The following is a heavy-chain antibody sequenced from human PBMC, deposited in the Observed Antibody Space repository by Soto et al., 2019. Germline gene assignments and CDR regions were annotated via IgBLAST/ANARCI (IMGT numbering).Heavy chain of an antibody. V-gene: IGHV4-61*01. CDR1: GGSVSSGSYY. D-gene: IGHD4-4*01. Sequence: SETLSLTCTVSGGSVSSGSYYWSWIRQPPGKGLEWIGYIYYSGSTNYNPSLKSRVTISVDTSKNQFSLKLSSVTAADTAVYYCAREPNRLHTWFDPWGQGTLVTVSS. J-gene: IGHJ5*02. CDR3: AREPNRLHTWFDP. CDR2: IYYSGST.